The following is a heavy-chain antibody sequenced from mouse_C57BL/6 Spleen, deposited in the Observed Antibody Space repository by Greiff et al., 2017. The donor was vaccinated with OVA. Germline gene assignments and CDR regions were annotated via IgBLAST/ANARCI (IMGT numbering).Heavy chain of an antibody. V-gene: IGHV1-80*01. CDR1: GYAFSSYW. D-gene: IGHD1-1*01. CDR3: AREGVTTVVADFDY. J-gene: IGHJ2*01. Sequence: QVQLQQSGAELVKPGASVKISCKASGYAFSSYWMNWVKQRPGKGLEWIGQIYPGDGDTNYNGKFKGTATLTADKSSSTAYMQLSSLTSEDSAVYFCAREGVTTVVADFDYWGQGTTLTVSS. CDR2: IYPGDGDT.